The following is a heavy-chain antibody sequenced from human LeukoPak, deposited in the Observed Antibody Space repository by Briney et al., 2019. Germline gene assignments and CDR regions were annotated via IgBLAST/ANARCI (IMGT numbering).Heavy chain of an antibody. J-gene: IGHJ5*02. Sequence: GESLKISFNGSGYSFTNYWIAWVRQMPGKALEWMGMITPTDSDIRYSPSFKGQVSFSADSSITTAYLQWNSLKASDTAMYYCARHGNWGPLDLWGQGTLVTVSS. CDR1: GYSFTNYW. CDR2: ITPTDSDI. D-gene: IGHD3-16*01. CDR3: ARHGNWGPLDL. V-gene: IGHV5-51*01.